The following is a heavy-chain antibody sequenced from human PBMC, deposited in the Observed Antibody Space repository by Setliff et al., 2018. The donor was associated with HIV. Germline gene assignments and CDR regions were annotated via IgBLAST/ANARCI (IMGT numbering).Heavy chain of an antibody. D-gene: IGHD5-18*01. V-gene: IGHV4-59*11. Sequence: SETLSLTCTVSGGSISSRYRSWIRLPPGKGLEWIGTLYYNGNTNSNPSLKSRVTISGDTSKNLFSLKLSSVTAADTAVYYCARRGYSNGYADAFDIWGQGTMVTVSS. J-gene: IGHJ3*02. CDR2: LYYNGNT. CDR1: GGSISSRY. CDR3: ARRGYSNGYADAFDI.